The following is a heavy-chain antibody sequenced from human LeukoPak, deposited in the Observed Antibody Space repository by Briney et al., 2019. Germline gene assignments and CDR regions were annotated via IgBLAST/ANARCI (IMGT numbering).Heavy chain of an antibody. CDR1: GCSIGSSSYC. CDR2: ICYSGST. J-gene: IGHJ5*02. V-gene: IGHV4-39*01. Sequence: SETLSLTCSVSGCSIGSSSYCWGWIRQPPGKGLEWIETICYSGSTFYNPSLKSRVTLSVDTSKNQFSLKLSSVTAADTAVYYCARTENYIPEDCFDPWGQGTLVTVSS. D-gene: IGHD5-24*01. CDR3: ARTENYIPEDCFDP.